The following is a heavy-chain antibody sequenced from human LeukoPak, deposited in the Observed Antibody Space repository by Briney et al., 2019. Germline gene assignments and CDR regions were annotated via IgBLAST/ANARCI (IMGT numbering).Heavy chain of an antibody. J-gene: IGHJ4*02. CDR1: GFTVSSNY. CDR2: IYSGGST. CDR3: ARDRGAAAIFDY. D-gene: IGHD6-13*01. Sequence: PGGSLRLSCAASGFTVSSNYMSWVRQAPGKGLEWVSVIYSGGSTYYADSVKGRFTISRDNSKNTLYLQMNSLRAEDAAVYYCARDRGAAAIFDYWGQGTLVTVSS. V-gene: IGHV3-66*01.